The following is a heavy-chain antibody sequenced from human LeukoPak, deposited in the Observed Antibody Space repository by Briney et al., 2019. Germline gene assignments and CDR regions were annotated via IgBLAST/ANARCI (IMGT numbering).Heavy chain of an antibody. J-gene: IGHJ6*03. CDR3: ARGGLGYSGYDSLYYYYYMDV. D-gene: IGHD5-12*01. V-gene: IGHV3-23*01. CDR1: GFSFSSHG. CDR2: IIGGAGGT. Sequence: PGGSLRLSCAASGFSFSSHGMSWVRQAPGKGLEWVSGIIGGAGGTYYADSVKGRFTISRDNAKNSLYLQMNSLRAEDTAVYYCARGGLGYSGYDSLYYYYYMDVWGKGTTVTVSS.